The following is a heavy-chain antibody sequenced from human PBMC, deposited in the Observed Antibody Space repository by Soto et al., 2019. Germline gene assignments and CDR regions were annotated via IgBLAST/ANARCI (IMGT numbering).Heavy chain of an antibody. Sequence: GASVKVSCKASGYAFINYYIHWVRQAPGQGPEWMGEINPRDGDTTYAQKFQGRVTMTRDTSTSTVYMELSSLRSEDTAVYYCARAEVSGMDVWGQGTTVTVSS. J-gene: IGHJ6*02. CDR3: ARAEVSGMDV. V-gene: IGHV1-46*01. CDR1: GYAFINYY. CDR2: INPRDGDT.